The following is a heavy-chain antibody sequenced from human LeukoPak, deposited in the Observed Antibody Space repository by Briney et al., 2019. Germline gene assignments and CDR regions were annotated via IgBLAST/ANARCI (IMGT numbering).Heavy chain of an antibody. CDR2: IDWVDDK. Sequence: SGPALVRPTQTLTLTCTFSGFSLSTSGMRVSWIRQPPGKALEWLARIDWVDDKFYSTSLKTRLTISKDTSKNQVVLTMTNMDPVDTATYYCARIRSGSYDYWGQGTLVTVSS. V-gene: IGHV2-70*04. J-gene: IGHJ4*02. D-gene: IGHD1-26*01. CDR1: GFSLSTSGMR. CDR3: ARIRSGSYDY.